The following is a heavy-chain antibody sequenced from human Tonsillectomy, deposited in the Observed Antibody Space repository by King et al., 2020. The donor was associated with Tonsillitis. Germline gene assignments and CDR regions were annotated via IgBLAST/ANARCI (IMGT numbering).Heavy chain of an antibody. CDR3: ARDPWTSDTEY. J-gene: IGHJ4*02. V-gene: IGHV3-66*01. CDR1: GFTVSNNY. Sequence: VQLVKSGGGLVQPGGSPRLSCAASGFTVSNNYMSWVRQAPGKGLEWVSVIYSGGLTYYADSVKGRFTISRDNSKDTLYLQMNSLRVEDTAMYYCARDPWTSDTEYWGQGTLVTVSS. D-gene: IGHD3/OR15-3a*01. CDR2: IYSGGLT.